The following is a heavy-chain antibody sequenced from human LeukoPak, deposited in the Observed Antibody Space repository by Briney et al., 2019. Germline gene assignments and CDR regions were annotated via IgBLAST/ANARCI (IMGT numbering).Heavy chain of an antibody. J-gene: IGHJ4*02. CDR1: GFTFSSYG. D-gene: IGHD1-26*01. V-gene: IGHV3-30*18. CDR2: ISYDGSNK. Sequence: GGSLRLSCAASGFTFSSYGMHRVRQAPGKGLEWVAVISYDGSNKYYADSVKGRFTISRDNSKNTLYLQMNSLRAEDTAVYYCAKDRGGSYLDYWGQGTLVTVSS. CDR3: AKDRGGSYLDY.